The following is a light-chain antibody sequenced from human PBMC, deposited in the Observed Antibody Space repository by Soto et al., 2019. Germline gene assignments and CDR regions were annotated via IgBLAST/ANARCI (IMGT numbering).Light chain of an antibody. CDR1: ERVNDW. CDR3: QQYNIYSWT. Sequence: DVPMTQSPSTLSASVGDRVTITCRASERVNDWLAWYQQKPGRPPKLLIYHASNLESGVPSRFSGSGFGTDFTLTISNLQPDDFATYYCQQYNIYSWTFGQGTKVEVK. J-gene: IGKJ1*01. CDR2: HAS. V-gene: IGKV1-5*01.